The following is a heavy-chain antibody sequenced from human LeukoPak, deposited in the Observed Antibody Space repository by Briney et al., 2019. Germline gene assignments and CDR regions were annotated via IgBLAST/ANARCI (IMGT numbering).Heavy chain of an antibody. CDR1: GGSVSSTNSY. J-gene: IGHJ4*02. CDR2: MFYSGST. Sequence: SETLSLTCTVSGGSVSSTNSYWAWIRQSPGKGLEWIGSMFYSGSTFYNSSLKSRVTISVDTSRNQFSLKLSSVTAADTAVYYCARVVGYCSGGSCYSGRVYWGQGTLVTVSS. CDR3: ARVVGYCSGGSCYSGRVY. V-gene: IGHV4-39*07. D-gene: IGHD2-15*01.